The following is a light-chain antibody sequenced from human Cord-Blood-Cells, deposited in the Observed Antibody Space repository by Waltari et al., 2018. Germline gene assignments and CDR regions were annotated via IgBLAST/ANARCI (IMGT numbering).Light chain of an antibody. CDR3: QVCDSSSDHVV. CDR2: DDR. Sequence: YVLSQPPSVSVAPGKTARLTRGGNNLGSKIVHWYQQKPGQAPVLVVYDDRYRPSGIPERFSGSNSGNTATLTISRVEAEDEADYYCQVCDSSSDHVVFGGGTKLTVL. V-gene: IGLV3-21*03. CDR1: NLGSKI. J-gene: IGLJ2*01.